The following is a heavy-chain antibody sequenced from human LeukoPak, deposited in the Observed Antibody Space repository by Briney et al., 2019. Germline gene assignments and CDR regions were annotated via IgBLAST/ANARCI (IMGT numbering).Heavy chain of an antibody. CDR1: GYTFSGYY. J-gene: IGHJ2*01. Sequence: ASVKVSCKASGYTFSGYYMHWVRQAPGQGLEWMGWINPKSGGTNEAQKFHDRVTMTTDTSTSTAYMELRSLRSDDTAVYYCARGPGMWFGLNWYFDLWGRGTLVTVSS. CDR3: ARGPGMWFGLNWYFDL. V-gene: IGHV1-2*02. CDR2: INPKSGGT. D-gene: IGHD2-21*01.